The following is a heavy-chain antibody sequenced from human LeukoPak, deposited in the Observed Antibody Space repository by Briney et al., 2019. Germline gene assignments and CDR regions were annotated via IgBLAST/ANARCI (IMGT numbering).Heavy chain of an antibody. D-gene: IGHD2-15*01. J-gene: IGHJ3*02. CDR2: IYPGDSDS. CDR1: GYSFTNNW. V-gene: IGHV5-51*01. CDR3: ARLQVVAALGAFDI. Sequence: GESLKISCKGSGYSFTNNWIDCVRQMPGKGLEWMGIIYPGDSDSRYSPSFQGQVNISADKSINAAYLHWSSLKASDTAMYYCARLQVVAALGAFDIWGQGTMVTVSS.